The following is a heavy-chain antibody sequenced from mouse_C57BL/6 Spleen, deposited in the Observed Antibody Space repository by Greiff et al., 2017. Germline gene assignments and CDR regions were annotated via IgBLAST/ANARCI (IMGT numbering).Heavy chain of an antibody. V-gene: IGHV1-82*01. CDR2: IYPGDGAT. CDR1: GYAFSSSW. D-gene: IGHD1-1*01. Sequence: QVQLQQSGPELVKPGASVKISCKASGYAFSSSWMNWVKQRPGKGLEWIGRIYPGDGATNYNGKFKGQATLTADKSSSTAYMQLSSLTSEDSAVYFCARWLTTVVATDYWGQGTTLTVSS. J-gene: IGHJ2*01. CDR3: ARWLTTVVATDY.